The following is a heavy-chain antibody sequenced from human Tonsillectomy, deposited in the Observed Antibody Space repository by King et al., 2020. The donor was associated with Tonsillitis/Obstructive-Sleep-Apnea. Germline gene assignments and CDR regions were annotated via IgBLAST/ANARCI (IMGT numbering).Heavy chain of an antibody. Sequence: QLVQSGGGVVQPGRSLRLSCAASGFIFSSYALHWVRQAPGKGLEWVAVISFDGSNKNYADSVKGRFTISRDNSKNTLDLQMDTLRAEDTAVYYCARDAGFTGSYQLYWGQGTLVTVSS. J-gene: IGHJ4*02. CDR1: GFIFSSYA. CDR2: ISFDGSNK. V-gene: IGHV3-30*04. CDR3: ARDAGFTGSYQLY. D-gene: IGHD1-26*01.